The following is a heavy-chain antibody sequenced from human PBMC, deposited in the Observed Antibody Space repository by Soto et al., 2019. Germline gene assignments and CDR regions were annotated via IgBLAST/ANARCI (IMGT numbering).Heavy chain of an antibody. V-gene: IGHV1-69*01. CDR1: GDTFSSYA. J-gene: IGHJ4*02. CDR3: ARGSPITMIEFDY. CDR2: IIPIFGTA. Sequence: QVQLVQSGAEVKKPGSSVKVSCKASGDTFSSYAISWVRQDPGQGLEWMGGIIPIFGTANYAQKFQGRVTITADESTSTDYMELSSLRSEDTAVYYCARGSPITMIEFDYWGQGTLVTVSS. D-gene: IGHD3-22*01.